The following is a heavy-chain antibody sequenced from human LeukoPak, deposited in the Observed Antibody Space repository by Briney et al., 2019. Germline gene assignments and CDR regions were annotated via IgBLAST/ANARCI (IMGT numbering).Heavy chain of an antibody. CDR3: AKVHFVDTAMVEGAFDI. CDR1: GFTFDDYA. Sequence: GGSLRLSCAASGFTFDDYAMHWVRQAPGKGLEWVSGISWNSGSIGYADSVKGRFTISRDNAKNSLYLQMDSLRAEDTALYYCAKVHFVDTAMVEGAFDIWGQGTMVTVSS. D-gene: IGHD5-18*01. J-gene: IGHJ3*02. V-gene: IGHV3-9*01. CDR2: ISWNSGSI.